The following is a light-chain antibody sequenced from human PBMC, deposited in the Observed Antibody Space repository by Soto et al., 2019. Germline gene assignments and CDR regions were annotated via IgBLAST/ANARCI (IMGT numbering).Light chain of an antibody. V-gene: IGLV6-57*01. CDR1: NGSITSNF. J-gene: IGLJ3*02. CDR3: QTYDADTHWV. Sequence: NFMLTQPHSVSDSPGKTVTISCTRSNGSITSNFVQWYQQRPGSSPTTVIYEDFLRPSGVPDRFSASIDSSSDSASLTISGLKTEDEADYYCQTYDADTHWVFGGGTKLTVL. CDR2: EDF.